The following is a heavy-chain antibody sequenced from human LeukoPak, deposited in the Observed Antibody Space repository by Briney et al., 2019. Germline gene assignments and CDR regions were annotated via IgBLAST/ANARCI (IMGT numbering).Heavy chain of an antibody. Sequence: PGGSLRLSCAASGFTFNNHWMHWVRQVPGKGLVWVSRISNDGTGKVYADSVKGRFTISRDNAKSTLYLQMDSLRADDTAVYYCARDLHWGASDFWGQGTLVTVSS. CDR3: ARDLHWGASDF. V-gene: IGHV3-74*01. CDR2: ISNDGTGK. CDR1: GFTFNNHW. J-gene: IGHJ4*02. D-gene: IGHD1-26*01.